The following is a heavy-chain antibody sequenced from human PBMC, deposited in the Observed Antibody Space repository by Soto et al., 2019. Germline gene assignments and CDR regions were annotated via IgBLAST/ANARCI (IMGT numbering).Heavy chain of an antibody. V-gene: IGHV1-46*01. J-gene: IGHJ4*02. D-gene: IGHD6-6*01. CDR3: ASGVGMASRPYLDF. CDR2: LNPSGGST. Sequence: ASVKVSCKASGDTFTTYYMYWVRQAPGQGLEWMGILNPSGGSTSFAQKFQGRVTMTRDTSTSTVYMELISLTSEDTAVYYCASGVGMASRPYLDFWGQGTMVTVSS. CDR1: GDTFTTYY.